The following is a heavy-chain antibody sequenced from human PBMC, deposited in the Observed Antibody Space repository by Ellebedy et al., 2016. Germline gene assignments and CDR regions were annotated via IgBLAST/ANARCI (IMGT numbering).Heavy chain of an antibody. J-gene: IGHJ5*02. CDR1: GLPFRNFF. D-gene: IGHD4-17*01. CDR2: ISDDGRST. Sequence: GESLKISXATSGLPFRNFFMSWVRQTPGKGLEWVSTISDDGRSTYLADSVKGRFIISRDNSKNTMYLQMNSLRADDTAVYYCRQGHYADLWGQGTLVTVSS. V-gene: IGHV3-23*01. CDR3: RQGHYADL.